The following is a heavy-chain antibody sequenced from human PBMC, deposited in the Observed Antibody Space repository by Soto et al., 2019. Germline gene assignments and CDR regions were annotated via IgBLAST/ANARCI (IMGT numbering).Heavy chain of an antibody. J-gene: IGHJ6*02. CDR3: ARDPLRYFDWLLDLAYYYGMDV. CDR1: GDTFTGYY. D-gene: IGHD3-9*01. V-gene: IGHV1-2*02. CDR2: INPNSGGT. Sequence: ASVKVSCKASGDTFTGYYMHWVRQAPGQGLEWMGWINPNSGGTNYAQKFQGRVTMTRDTSISTAYMELSRLRSDDTAVYYCARDPLRYFDWLLDLAYYYGMDVWGQGTTVTVSS.